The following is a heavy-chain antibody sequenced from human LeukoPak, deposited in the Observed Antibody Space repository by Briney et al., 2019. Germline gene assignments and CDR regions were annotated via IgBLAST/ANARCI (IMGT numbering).Heavy chain of an antibody. V-gene: IGHV4-34*01. Sequence: SETLSLTCAVYGGSFSGYYWSWIRQPPGKGLEWIGEISHSGSTNYNPSLKSRVTISVDTSKNQFSLKLSSVTAADTAVYYCARGVRRWLGSNWFDPWGQGTLVTVSS. CDR1: GGSFSGYY. CDR3: ARGVRRWLGSNWFDP. J-gene: IGHJ5*02. CDR2: ISHSGST. D-gene: IGHD6-19*01.